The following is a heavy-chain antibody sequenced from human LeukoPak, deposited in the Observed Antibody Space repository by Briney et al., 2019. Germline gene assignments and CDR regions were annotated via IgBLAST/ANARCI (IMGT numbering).Heavy chain of an antibody. CDR2: IYYSGST. CDR3: AKDLYLRDFWSGYFDY. D-gene: IGHD3-3*01. J-gene: IGHJ4*02. CDR1: GGSLSGGGYS. V-gene: IGHV4-31*03. Sequence: SETLSLTCTVSGGSLSGGGYSWSWIRQHPGKGLEWIGYIYYSGSTYYSPSLKSRITISLDTSKNQFSLKLTSVTAADTAVFYCAKDLYLRDFWSGYFDYWGQGIPVTVSS.